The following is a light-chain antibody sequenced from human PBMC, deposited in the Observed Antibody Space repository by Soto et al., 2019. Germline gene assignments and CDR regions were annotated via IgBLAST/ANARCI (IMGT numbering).Light chain of an antibody. Sequence: QSVLTQPASVSGSPGQSITISCTGTNGDVGSYDLVSWYQRYPGEAPKLIIYEVNKRPSGISNRFSGSKSGNTASLTISGLQAEDEAEYDCCSYATPRQFGGGTKGTVL. CDR2: EVN. J-gene: IGLJ2*01. CDR3: CSYATPRQ. CDR1: NGDVGSYDL. V-gene: IGLV2-23*02.